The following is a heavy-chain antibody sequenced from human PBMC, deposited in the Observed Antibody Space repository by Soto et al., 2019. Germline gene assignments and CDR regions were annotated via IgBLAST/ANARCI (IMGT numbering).Heavy chain of an antibody. J-gene: IGHJ6*03. CDR1: GYTFTSYG. V-gene: IGHV1-18*01. CDR2: ISAYNGNT. Sequence: ASVKVSCKASGYTFTSYGISWVRQAPGQGLEWMGWISAYNGNTNYAQKLQGRVTMTTDTSTSTAYMELRSLRSDDTAVYYCARAKVAAGPGGIYYYYMDVWGKGTTVTVSS. D-gene: IGHD6-13*01. CDR3: ARAKVAAGPGGIYYYYMDV.